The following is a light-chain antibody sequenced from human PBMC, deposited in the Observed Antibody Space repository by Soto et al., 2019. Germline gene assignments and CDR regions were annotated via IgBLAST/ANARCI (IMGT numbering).Light chain of an antibody. J-gene: IGLJ2*01. Sequence: QSVLTQPPSVSGAPGQRVTISCTGNNSNLGAGYDVHWYQQLPGAAPKLVIFGNRNRPSGVPERFSGSKSGTSASLAITGLQAEDEADYYCAAWDDSLSAVIFGGGTKVTVL. CDR1: NSNLGAGYD. CDR2: GNR. V-gene: IGLV1-40*01. CDR3: AAWDDSLSAVI.